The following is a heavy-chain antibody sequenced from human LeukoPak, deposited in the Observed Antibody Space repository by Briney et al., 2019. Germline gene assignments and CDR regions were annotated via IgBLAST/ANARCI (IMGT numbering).Heavy chain of an antibody. CDR1: GFTFRDYA. D-gene: IGHD1-26*01. J-gene: IGHJ4*02. Sequence: GGSLRLSCAASGFTFRDYAMSWVRHAPGKGLVWVSRINSDGSTTNYADSVKGRFTISRDNAKNTLYLQMNSLRAEDTAVYYCARRSSGSPPYYFDYWGQGTLVTVSS. CDR3: ARRSSGSPPYYFDY. V-gene: IGHV3-74*01. CDR2: INSDGSTT.